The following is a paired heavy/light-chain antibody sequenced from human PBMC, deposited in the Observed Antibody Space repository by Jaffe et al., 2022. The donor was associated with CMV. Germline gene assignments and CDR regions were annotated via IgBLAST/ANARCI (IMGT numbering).Light chain of an antibody. CDR2: GAS. V-gene: IGKV3-15*01. CDR1: QSVSSN. J-gene: IGKJ1*01. CDR3: QQYNNWPT. Sequence: EIVMTQSPATLSVSPGERATLSCRASQSVSSNLAWYQQKPGQAPRLLIYGASTRATGIPARFSGSGSGTEFTLTISSLQSEDFAVYYCQQYNNWPTFGQGTKVEIK.
Heavy chain of an antibody. CDR2: IYSGGST. V-gene: IGHV3-53*02. CDR1: GFTVSSNY. D-gene: IGHD3-10*01. CDR3: ARSYMVRGVTASPYYFDY. J-gene: IGHJ4*02. Sequence: EVQLVETGGGLIQPGGSLRLSCAASGFTVSSNYMSWVRQAPGKGLEWVSVIYSGGSTYYADSVKGRFTISRDNSKNTLYLQMNSLRAEDTAVYYCARSYMVRGVTASPYYFDYWGQGTLVTVSS.